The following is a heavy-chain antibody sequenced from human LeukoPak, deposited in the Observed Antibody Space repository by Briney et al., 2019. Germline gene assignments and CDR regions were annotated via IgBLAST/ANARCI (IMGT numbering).Heavy chain of an antibody. CDR3: ARDSGVHFDY. J-gene: IGHJ4*02. D-gene: IGHD1-26*01. CDR1: GFTFSSYS. CDR2: VYKSGST. Sequence: GSLRLSCAASGFTFSSYSMNWVRQAPGKGLEWIGSVYKSGSTSDNVSLKSRVTVSIDTSKNQFSLKLSSVTAADTAVYFCARDSGVHFDYWGQGALVTVSS. V-gene: IGHV4-59*12.